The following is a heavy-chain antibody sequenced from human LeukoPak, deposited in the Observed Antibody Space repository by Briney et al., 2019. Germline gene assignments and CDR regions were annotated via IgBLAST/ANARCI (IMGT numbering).Heavy chain of an antibody. Sequence: ASVKVSCKASGYTFNIYGISWVRQAPGQGLEWMGWISAYNGNTNYAQKLQGRVTMTTDTSTSTAYMELRSLRSDDTAVYYCAREQWLVLDYYYGMDVWGQGTTVTVSS. CDR3: AREQWLVLDYYYGMDV. V-gene: IGHV1-18*01. CDR2: ISAYNGNT. J-gene: IGHJ6*02. D-gene: IGHD6-19*01. CDR1: GYTFNIYG.